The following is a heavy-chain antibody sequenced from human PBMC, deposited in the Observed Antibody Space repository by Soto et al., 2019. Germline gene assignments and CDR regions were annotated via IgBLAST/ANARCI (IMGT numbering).Heavy chain of an antibody. CDR2: INPNSGGT. CDR1: GYTFTGYY. CDR3: ARENDYYYGMDV. Sequence: QVQPVQSGAEVKKPGASVKFSCTASGYTFTGYYMHWVRQAPGQGLEWMGWINPNSGGTNYAQKFQGRVTMTRDTSISTAYMELSRLRSDDTDVYYCARENDYYYGMDVWGQGTTVTVSS. J-gene: IGHJ6*02. V-gene: IGHV1-2*02. D-gene: IGHD1-1*01.